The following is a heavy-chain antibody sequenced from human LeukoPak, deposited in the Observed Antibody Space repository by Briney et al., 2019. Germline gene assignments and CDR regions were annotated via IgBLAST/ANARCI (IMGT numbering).Heavy chain of an antibody. CDR3: AKVGDYYGSGKYSNFDY. J-gene: IGHJ4*02. CDR1: GFTFDEYA. D-gene: IGHD3-10*01. V-gene: IGHV3-23*01. CDR2: ISGSGSTT. Sequence: PGRSLRLSCVASGFTFDEYAMTWVRQAPGKGLEWVSAISGSGSTTYYADSVKGRFTISRDNSKNTLYLQMSSLRAEDTAVYYCAKVGDYYGSGKYSNFDYWGQGTLVTVSS.